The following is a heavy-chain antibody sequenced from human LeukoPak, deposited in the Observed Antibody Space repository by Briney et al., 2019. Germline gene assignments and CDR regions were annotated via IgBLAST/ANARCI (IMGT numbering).Heavy chain of an antibody. Sequence: SVKVSCKTSGGTFSSSAITWVRQAPGQGLEWMGRIIPVLNITTYAQKFQGRVTITADTSTSTVYMELSSLRSEETAVYYCAKDQGLTAPPPYGLDVWGQGTTIIVTS. V-gene: IGHV1-69*04. CDR2: IIPVLNIT. CDR1: GGTFSSSA. CDR3: AKDQGLTAPPPYGLDV. D-gene: IGHD5-18*01. J-gene: IGHJ6*02.